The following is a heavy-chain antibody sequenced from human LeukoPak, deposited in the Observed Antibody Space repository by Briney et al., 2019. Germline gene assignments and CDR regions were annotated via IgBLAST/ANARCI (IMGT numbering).Heavy chain of an antibody. CDR2: INPNSGDT. CDR1: GYTFTGYY. D-gene: IGHD2-2*01. V-gene: IGHV1-2*06. Sequence: EASVKVSCTASGYTFTGYYMHWVRQAPGQGLEWMGRINPNSGDTNYAQKFQGRVAMTRDTSISTAFMELTRLRSDDTAVYYCARDYCSSTSCLFDYWGQGTLVTVSS. J-gene: IGHJ4*02. CDR3: ARDYCSSTSCLFDY.